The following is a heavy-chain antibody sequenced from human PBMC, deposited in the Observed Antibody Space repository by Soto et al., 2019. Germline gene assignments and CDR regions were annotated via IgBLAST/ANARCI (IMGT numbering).Heavy chain of an antibody. CDR3: ATDGVEYVVSGLYYFDY. V-gene: IGHV3-74*01. Sequence: EVQLVESGGGLVQPGGSLRLSCAASGFSFNYYWMHWVRQVPGKGLVWVSRMNGDGTSTDYADSVKGRFTISRDNAKNTLYLQMNSLRAEDTAVYYCATDGVEYVVSGLYYFDYWGQGTLVTVSS. CDR1: GFSFNYYW. D-gene: IGHD2-8*02. J-gene: IGHJ4*02. CDR2: MNGDGTST.